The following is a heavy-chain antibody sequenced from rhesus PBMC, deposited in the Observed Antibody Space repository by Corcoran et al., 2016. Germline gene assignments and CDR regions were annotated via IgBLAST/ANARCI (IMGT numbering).Heavy chain of an antibody. V-gene: IGHV3S5*01. Sequence: EVQLVETGGGLVQPGGSLTLSCAASGFTFSSYGMSWVRQAPGKGLEWVSSITSGGGSTNDADSVNGRCTISRDNSKNTLYLQMSSLRAEDTAMYYCAKDRLYINYPYYFDYWGQGVLVTVSS. CDR3: AKDRLYINYPYYFDY. J-gene: IGHJ4*01. D-gene: IGHD4-23*01. CDR2: ITSGGGST. CDR1: GFTFSSYG.